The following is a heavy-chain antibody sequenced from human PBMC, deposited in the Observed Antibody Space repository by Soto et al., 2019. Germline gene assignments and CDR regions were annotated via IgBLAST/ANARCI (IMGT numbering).Heavy chain of an antibody. J-gene: IGHJ4*02. Sequence: GGSLRLSCSASGFTFSSYAMHWVRQAPGKGLEYVSAISSNGGSTYYADSVKGRFTISRDNSKNTLYLQMSSLRAEDTAVYYCVKYSSTFALSHWGQGTLVTVSS. CDR1: GFTFSSYA. D-gene: IGHD2-21*01. CDR3: VKYSSTFALSH. CDR2: ISSNGGST. V-gene: IGHV3-64D*08.